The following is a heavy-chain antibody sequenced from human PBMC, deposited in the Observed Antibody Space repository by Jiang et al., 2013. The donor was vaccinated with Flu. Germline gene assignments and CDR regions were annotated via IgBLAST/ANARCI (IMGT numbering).Heavy chain of an antibody. CDR2: MNPNSGNT. J-gene: IGHJ6*02. Sequence: EWMGWMNPNSGNTGYAQKFQGRVTMTRNTSISTAYMELSSLRSEDTAVYYCARSMLRITMVRGERKSYYYYYGMDVWGQGTTVTVSS. D-gene: IGHD3-10*01. V-gene: IGHV1-8*01. CDR3: ARSMLRITMVRGERKSYYYYYGMDV.